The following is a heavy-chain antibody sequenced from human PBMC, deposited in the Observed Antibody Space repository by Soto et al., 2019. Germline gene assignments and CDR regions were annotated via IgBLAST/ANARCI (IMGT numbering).Heavy chain of an antibody. CDR2: INWNSGSS. CDR1: GFKFDEYD. Sequence: EVHLVESGGGLAQHGRSLRLSCAASGFKFDEYDMHWVRQAPGKGLEWVSGINWNSGSSGYADSVKGRFTISRDNAKNSLYLQLNSLRIEDTAVYFCAREKNDGTEETHAFDVWVQGTMVTVSS. CDR3: AREKNDGTEETHAFDV. J-gene: IGHJ3*01. V-gene: IGHV3-9*01.